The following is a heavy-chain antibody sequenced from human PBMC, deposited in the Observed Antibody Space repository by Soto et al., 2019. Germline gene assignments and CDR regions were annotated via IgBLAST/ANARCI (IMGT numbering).Heavy chain of an antibody. V-gene: IGHV1-3*01. D-gene: IGHD3-3*01. CDR2: INAGNGNT. Sequence: ASVKVSCKASGYTFTSYAMHWVRQAPGQRLEWMGWINAGNGNTKYSQKFQGRVTITRDTSASTAYMELSSLRSEDTAVYYCARYDFWSGYYQFDYWGQGTLVTVSS. CDR1: GYTFTSYA. J-gene: IGHJ4*02. CDR3: ARYDFWSGYYQFDY.